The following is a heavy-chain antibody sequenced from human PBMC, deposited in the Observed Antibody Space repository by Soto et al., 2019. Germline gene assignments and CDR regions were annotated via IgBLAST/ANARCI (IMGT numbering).Heavy chain of an antibody. CDR3: ARRAFGSSRRFDI. CDR2: ISDSGGLT. Sequence: VQLLESGGDLVHPGGSLRLSCAASGFAFSSHPMSWVRQAPERGLEWVSGISDSGGLTYNADSVKGRFTISRDNSKNTLYLQLNSLRAEDTALYYCARRAFGSSRRFDIWGQETMVTVSS. V-gene: IGHV3-23*01. D-gene: IGHD6-6*01. CDR1: GFAFSSHP. J-gene: IGHJ3*02.